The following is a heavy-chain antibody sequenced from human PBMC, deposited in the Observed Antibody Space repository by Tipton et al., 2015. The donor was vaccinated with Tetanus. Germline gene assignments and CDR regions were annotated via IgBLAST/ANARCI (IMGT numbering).Heavy chain of an antibody. CDR2: IIPIFGTA. CDR1: GVTFSSYA. J-gene: IGHJ4*02. Sequence: QVQLVQSGAEVKKPGSSVKVSCEASGVTFSSYAISWVRQGPGQGLEWMRGIIPIFGTANYAQKFQGRVTITADEPTGTAYMELSSLRSEDTAVYYCARFSDVDSYYFDYWGQGTLVTVSS. V-gene: IGHV1-69*01. CDR3: ARFSDVDSYYFDY. D-gene: IGHD5-12*01.